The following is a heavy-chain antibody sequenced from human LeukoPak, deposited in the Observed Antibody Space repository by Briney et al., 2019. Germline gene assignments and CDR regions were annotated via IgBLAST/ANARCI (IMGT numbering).Heavy chain of an antibody. CDR2: IIPIFGTA. V-gene: IGHV1-69*06. CDR1: GGTFSSYA. D-gene: IGHD6-19*01. Sequence: SVKVFCKASGGTFSSYAISWVRQAPGQGLEWMGGIIPIFGTANYAQKFQGRVTITADKSTSTAYMELSSLRSEDTAVYYCARDQIEGGAVAGTGRFDYWGQGTLVTVSS. CDR3: ARDQIEGGAVAGTGRFDY. J-gene: IGHJ4*02.